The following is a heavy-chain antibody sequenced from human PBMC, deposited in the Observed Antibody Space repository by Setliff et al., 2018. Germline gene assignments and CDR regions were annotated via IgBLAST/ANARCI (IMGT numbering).Heavy chain of an antibody. Sequence: ASVKVSCKTSGYPFVGYFIYWMRQAPGQGLEWVGWIDPKSGRTKYAVKFQGRVTMTGDTSSSTIYMEVNSLTSDDTAVYFCAKQGDLAFDYWGQGTQVTVSS. J-gene: IGHJ4*02. CDR2: IDPKSGRT. CDR1: GYPFVGYF. D-gene: IGHD3-16*01. V-gene: IGHV1-2*02. CDR3: AKQGDLAFDY.